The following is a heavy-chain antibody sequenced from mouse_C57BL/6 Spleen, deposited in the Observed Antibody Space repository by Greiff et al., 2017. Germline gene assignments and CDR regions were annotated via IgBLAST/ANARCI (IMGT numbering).Heavy chain of an antibody. V-gene: IGHV1-55*01. CDR1: GYTFTSYW. Sequence: QVQLQQSGAELVKPGASVKMSCKASGYTFTSYWITWVKQRPGQGLEWIGDIYPGSGSTNYNEKFKSKATLTVDTSSSTAYMQLSSLTSEDSAVYYCARDDGYPFWYFDVWGTGTTVTVSS. D-gene: IGHD2-3*01. J-gene: IGHJ1*03. CDR3: ARDDGYPFWYFDV. CDR2: IYPGSGST.